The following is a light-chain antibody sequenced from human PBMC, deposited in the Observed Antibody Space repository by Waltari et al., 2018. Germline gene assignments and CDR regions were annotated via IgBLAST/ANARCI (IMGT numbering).Light chain of an antibody. V-gene: IGLV2-23*01. CDR3: CAYAGKV. CDR2: DDT. Sequence: QSALTQPASVSGSPGQSATISCTGTSNDVGRSHFFSWYQQHPGKAPKLIIHDDTERPSGVSDRFSGSKSANGASLTISGLQAEDEAHYYCCAYAGKVFGGGTRLTVL. CDR1: SNDVGRSHF. J-gene: IGLJ3*02.